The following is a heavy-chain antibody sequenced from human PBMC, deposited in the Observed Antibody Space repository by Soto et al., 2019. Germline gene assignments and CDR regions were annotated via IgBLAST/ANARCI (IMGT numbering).Heavy chain of an antibody. CDR3: AKDSRHSSSWYGSSPYYFDY. J-gene: IGHJ4*02. D-gene: IGHD6-13*01. V-gene: IGHV3-43*01. Sequence: EVQLVESGGVVVQPGGSLRLSCAASGFTFDDYTMHWVRQAPGKGLEWVSLISWDGGSTYYADSVKGRFTISRDNSKNGLYLQMNSLRTEDTALYYCAKDSRHSSSWYGSSPYYFDYWGQGTLVTVSS. CDR2: ISWDGGST. CDR1: GFTFDDYT.